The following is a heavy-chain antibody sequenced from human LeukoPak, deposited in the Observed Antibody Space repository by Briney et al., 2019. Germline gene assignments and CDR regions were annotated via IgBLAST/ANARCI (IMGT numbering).Heavy chain of an antibody. CDR1: GFTFSSYS. J-gene: IGHJ3*02. V-gene: IGHV3-21*01. CDR2: ISSSSSYI. Sequence: PGGSLRLSCAASGFTFSSYSMNWVRQAPGKGLEWVSSISSSSSYIYYADSVKGRFTISRDNANNSLYLQMNSLRAEDTAVYYCARAWSRVHPFDMWGQGTMVTVSS. D-gene: IGHD2-8*02. CDR3: ARAWSRVHPFDM.